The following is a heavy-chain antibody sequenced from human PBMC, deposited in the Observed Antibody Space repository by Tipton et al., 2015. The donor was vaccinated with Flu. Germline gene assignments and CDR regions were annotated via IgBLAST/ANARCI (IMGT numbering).Heavy chain of an antibody. Sequence: TLSLTCSVSGVSVSSSNYFWGWIRQPPGKGLEWIGSVYNSGSAYYRESLKRRLTISLDTSKNQFSLKLNSVTAADTAVYYCAAMRTLTDYYSIRVAWFDPWGQGMLVTVSS. D-gene: IGHD3-9*01. V-gene: IGHV4-39*07. J-gene: IGHJ5*02. CDR3: AAMRTLTDYYSIRVAWFDP. CDR1: GVSVSSSNYF. CDR2: VYNSGSA.